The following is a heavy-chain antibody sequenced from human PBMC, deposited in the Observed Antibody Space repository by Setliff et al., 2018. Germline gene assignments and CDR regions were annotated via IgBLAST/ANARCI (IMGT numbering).Heavy chain of an antibody. CDR3: ARVSGFLYMDV. CDR1: GGTFSDYY. V-gene: IGHV4-34*01. J-gene: IGHJ6*03. CDR2: INHSGST. D-gene: IGHD3-3*01. Sequence: SETLSLTCAAYGGTFSDYYWTWIRQPPGKGLEWVGEINHSGSTNYNPSLKGRATLSIDASKRQFSLKLTSVTAADTAVYYCARVSGFLYMDVWGKGTTVTVSS.